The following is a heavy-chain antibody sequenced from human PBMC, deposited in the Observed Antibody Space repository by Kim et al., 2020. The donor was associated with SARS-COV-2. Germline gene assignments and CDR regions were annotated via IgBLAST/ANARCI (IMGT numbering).Heavy chain of an antibody. CDR1: GYTFTGYY. CDR2: INPNSGGT. J-gene: IGHJ3*02. CDR3: ARDAPPGGMITFGGVIPGAFDI. V-gene: IGHV1-2*06. Sequence: ASVKVSCKASGYTFTGYYMHWVRQAPGQGLEWMGRINPNSGGTNYAQKFQGRVTMTRDTSISTAYMELSRLRSDDTAVYYCARDAPPGGMITFGGVIPGAFDIWGQGTMVTVSS. D-gene: IGHD3-16*02.